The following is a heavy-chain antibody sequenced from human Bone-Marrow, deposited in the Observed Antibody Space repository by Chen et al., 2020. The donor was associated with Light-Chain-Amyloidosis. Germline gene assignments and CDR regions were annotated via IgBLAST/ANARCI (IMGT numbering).Heavy chain of an antibody. CDR1: GYTFNNYW. CDR3: ARSHCGVSSCLKPSFYRGMDV. D-gene: IGHD2-15*01. J-gene: IGHJ6*02. CDR2: IYPGDSDA. Sequence: DVQLVQSGAEVKKPGESLKISCKGSGYTFNNYWIAWVRQMPGTGLKWMGIIYPGDSDARYSPSFQGQVTISADKSINTAYLQWSSLKASDTAMYYCARSHCGVSSCLKPSFYRGMDVWGQGTTVTVSS. V-gene: IGHV5-51*01.